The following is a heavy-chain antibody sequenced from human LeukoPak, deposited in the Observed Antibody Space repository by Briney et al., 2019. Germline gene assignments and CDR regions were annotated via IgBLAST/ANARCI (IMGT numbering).Heavy chain of an antibody. J-gene: IGHJ4*02. Sequence: HTGGSLRLSCTTSGFTFEDFAMSWFRQAPGKGLEWVGFMRSKAYGGTTEYAASVKGRFSVSRDDSKSIAYLQVNSLKTDDTGVYYCSRDPEPSCGGDCPKYDFWGLGTLVTVSS. CDR3: SRDPEPSCGGDCPKYDF. D-gene: IGHD2-21*02. CDR2: MRSKAYGGTT. V-gene: IGHV3-49*03. CDR1: GFTFEDFA.